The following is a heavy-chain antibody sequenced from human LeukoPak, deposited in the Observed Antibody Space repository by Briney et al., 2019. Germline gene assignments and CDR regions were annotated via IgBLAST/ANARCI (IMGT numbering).Heavy chain of an antibody. CDR2: IYYSRST. V-gene: IGHV4-59*01. CDR3: ARSSGYYAPLDY. D-gene: IGHD3-22*01. J-gene: IGHJ4*02. Sequence: SETLSLTCTVPGGSISSYYWSWIRQPPGKGVEWIVYIYYSRSTNYNPSLKSRVTISVDTSKIQFSLKLSSVTTADTAVYYCARSSGYYAPLDYWGQGTLVTVSS. CDR1: GGSISSYY.